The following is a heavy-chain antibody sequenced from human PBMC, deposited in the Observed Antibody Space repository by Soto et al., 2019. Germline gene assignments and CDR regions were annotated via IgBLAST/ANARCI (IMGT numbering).Heavy chain of an antibody. V-gene: IGHV4-34*01. Sequence: QVQLQQWGAGLLKPSETLSLTCAVYGGSFSGYYWSWIRQPPGKGLEWFGEINHSGSTNYNPSLKSRVTISVDPSKHQFSLKLSSVTAADTAVYYCARGPSTSGYSGQASDYWGQGTLVTVSS. J-gene: IGHJ4*02. CDR3: ARGPSTSGYSGQASDY. D-gene: IGHD3-22*01. CDR2: INHSGST. CDR1: GGSFSGYY.